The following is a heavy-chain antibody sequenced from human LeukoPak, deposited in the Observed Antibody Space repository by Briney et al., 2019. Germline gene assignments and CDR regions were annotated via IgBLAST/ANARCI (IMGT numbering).Heavy chain of an antibody. CDR1: GFTVSSNY. CDR2: ISSTNGHT. Sequence: PGGSLRLSCAASGFTVSSNYMSWVRQAPGKGLEWVSYISSTNGHTYYADSVKGRFTISRDTAKNSLYLQMNSLRVEDTAIYFCARDRDSSGLYGGADLWGQGVLVTVSS. V-gene: IGHV3-21*03. J-gene: IGHJ5*02. D-gene: IGHD6-19*01. CDR3: ARDRDSSGLYGGADL.